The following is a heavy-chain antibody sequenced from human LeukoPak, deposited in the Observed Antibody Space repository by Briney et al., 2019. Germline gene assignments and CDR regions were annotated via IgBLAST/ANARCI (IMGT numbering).Heavy chain of an antibody. D-gene: IGHD3-16*01. CDR2: IYHSGST. CDR3: ARDPRGIRNYYYYYYMDV. CDR1: GYSISSGYY. V-gene: IGHV4-38-2*02. J-gene: IGHJ6*03. Sequence: PSETLSLTCTVSGYSISSGYYWGWIRQPPGNGLEWIGSIYHSGSTYYNPSLKSRVTISVDTSKNQFSLKLSSVTAADTAVYYCARDPRGIRNYYYYYYMDVWGKGTTVTVSS.